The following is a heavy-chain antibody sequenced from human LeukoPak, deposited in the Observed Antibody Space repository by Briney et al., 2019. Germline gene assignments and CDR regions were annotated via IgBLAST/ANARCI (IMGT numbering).Heavy chain of an antibody. CDR3: ARHVGYGNNWFDP. J-gene: IGHJ5*02. CDR2: IYYSGST. CDR1: GGSISSYY. Sequence: PSETLSLTCTVSGGSISSYYWSWIRQPPGKGLEWIGYIYYSGSTNYNPSLKSRVTLSVDTPKNQFSLKLRSLTAADTAVYYCARHVGYGNNWFDPWGQGTLVTVSS. D-gene: IGHD5-18*01. V-gene: IGHV4-59*08.